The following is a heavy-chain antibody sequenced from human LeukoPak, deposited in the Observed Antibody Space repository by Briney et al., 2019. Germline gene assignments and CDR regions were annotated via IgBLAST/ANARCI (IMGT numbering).Heavy chain of an antibody. V-gene: IGHV1-18*01. J-gene: IGHJ6*02. Sequence: ASVKVSCKASGYTFTSYGISWVRQAPGQGLEWMGWISAYNGNTNYAQKLQGRVTMTTDTSTSTAYMELRSLRSDDTAVYYCAREGTLGGRPADYVYYYYYGMDVWGQGTTVTVSS. CDR1: GYTFTSYG. CDR3: AREGTLGGRPADYVYYYYYGMDV. D-gene: IGHD4/OR15-4a*01. CDR2: ISAYNGNT.